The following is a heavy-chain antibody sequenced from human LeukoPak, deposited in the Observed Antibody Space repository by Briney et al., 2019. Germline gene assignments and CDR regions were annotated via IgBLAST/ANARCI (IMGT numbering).Heavy chain of an antibody. CDR1: GYSFTSYW. CDR2: IYPGDSDT. D-gene: IGHD2-2*01. J-gene: IGHJ4*01. CDR3: ARLHGAGYCSSTSCQTYFDY. V-gene: IGHV5-51*01. Sequence: GESLKISCKGSGYSFTSYWIGWVRQMPGKGLEWMGIIYPGDSDTRYSPSFQGQVTISADKSISTAYLQWSSLKASDTAMYYCARLHGAGYCSSTSCQTYFDYWGQGTLVTVSS.